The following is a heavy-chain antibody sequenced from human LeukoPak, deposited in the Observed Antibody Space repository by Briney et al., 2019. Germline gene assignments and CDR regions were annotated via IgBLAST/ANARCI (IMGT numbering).Heavy chain of an antibody. Sequence: PGGSLRLSCAASGFTFSSYGMHWVRQAPGKGLEWVAFIRSDGNNKFYADSLKGRFTVSRDNSRNNVYLQMNSLRIEDTLVYHCATDTGDYYDSSGYYYAGWFDPWGQGTLVTVSA. J-gene: IGHJ5*02. CDR2: IRSDGNNK. V-gene: IGHV3-30*02. CDR3: ATDTGDYYDSSGYYYAGWFDP. D-gene: IGHD3-22*01. CDR1: GFTFSSYG.